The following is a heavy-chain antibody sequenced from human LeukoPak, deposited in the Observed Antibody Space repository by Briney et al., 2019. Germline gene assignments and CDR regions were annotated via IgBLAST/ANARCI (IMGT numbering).Heavy chain of an antibody. CDR3: TKREVKGSGFSGSFDY. CDR1: GFTFSTYA. D-gene: IGHD5-12*01. V-gene: IGHV3-23*01. CDR2: TSASGRST. J-gene: IGHJ4*02. Sequence: PGGSLRLSCAASGFTFSTYAMTWVRQAPGKGLEWVSATSASGRSTFYADSVKGRFTISRDNSKNTLYLQMNSLRVEDTAVFYCTKREVKGSGFSGSFDYWGPGILVTVSS.